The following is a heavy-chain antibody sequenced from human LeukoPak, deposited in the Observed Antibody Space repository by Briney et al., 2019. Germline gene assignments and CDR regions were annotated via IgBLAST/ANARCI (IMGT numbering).Heavy chain of an antibody. D-gene: IGHD3-22*01. V-gene: IGHV4-39*07. CDR3: ARVGSTVIDYYDSSGSDI. CDR1: GGSISSSSYY. CDR2: TYYSGST. Sequence: PSETLSLTCTVYGGSISSSSYYWGWIRQPPGKGLEWIGSTYYSGSTYYNPSLKSRVTISVDTSKNQFSLKLSSVTAADTAVYYCARVGSTVIDYYDSSGSDIWGQGTMVTVSS. J-gene: IGHJ3*02.